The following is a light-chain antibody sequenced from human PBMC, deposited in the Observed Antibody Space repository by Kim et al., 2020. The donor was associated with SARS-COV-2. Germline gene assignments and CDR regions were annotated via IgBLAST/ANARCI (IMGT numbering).Light chain of an antibody. CDR1: QDIRKC. V-gene: IGKV1-17*01. J-gene: IGKJ5*01. Sequence: ESGGDRVTLPCRASQDIRKCLGWDPQNPGRAPKRLIYGASSLQSGVPSRFSGSGSGTEFTLTISSPQPEEFSTYFCLQHNTYPITFGQGTRLEIK. CDR2: GAS. CDR3: LQHNTYPIT.